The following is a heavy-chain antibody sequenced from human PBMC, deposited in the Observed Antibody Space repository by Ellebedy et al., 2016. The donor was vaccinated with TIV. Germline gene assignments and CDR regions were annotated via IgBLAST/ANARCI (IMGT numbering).Heavy chain of an antibody. CDR2: TYYSGST. J-gene: IGHJ4*02. CDR1: GCSISRGSYY. CDR3: ARGKFAAAGIDY. Sequence: MPSETLSLTCTVSGCSISRGSYYCNWIRQYPGTGLEWIGYTYYSGSTYYNPSLKSRVNVSVDTSKNQFSLKLSSVTAADTAVYYCARGKFAAAGIDYWGQGTLVTVSS. D-gene: IGHD6-13*01. V-gene: IGHV4-31*03.